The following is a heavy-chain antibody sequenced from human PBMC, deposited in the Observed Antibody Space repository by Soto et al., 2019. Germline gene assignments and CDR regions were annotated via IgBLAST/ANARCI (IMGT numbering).Heavy chain of an antibody. CDR1: GFTFSNYE. CDR3: CVDIAMVKGKYFDH. Sequence: EVQLVESGGGVVQPGGSLRLSCVASGFTFSNYEMNWVRQAPGKGLEWVSYTSNGGGTVYYADSVKGRFTISRDNAKNSLYLQMNSLRAEDTAVYYCCVDIAMVKGKYFDHWGQGTVVTVSS. CDR2: TSNGGGTV. D-gene: IGHD5-18*01. J-gene: IGHJ4*02. V-gene: IGHV3-48*03.